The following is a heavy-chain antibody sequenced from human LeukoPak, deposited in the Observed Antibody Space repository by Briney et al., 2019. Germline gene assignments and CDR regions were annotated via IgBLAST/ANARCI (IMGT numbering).Heavy chain of an antibody. CDR2: IYHSGST. J-gene: IGHJ3*02. CDR3: ARSDIVATMNAFDI. Sequence: PSKTLSLTCTVSGGSISSGDYYWSWIRQPPGKGLEWIGYIYHSGSTYYNPSPKSRVTISVDRSKNQFSLKLSSVTAADTAVYYCARSDIVATMNAFDIWGQGTMVTVSS. D-gene: IGHD5-12*01. V-gene: IGHV4-30-2*01. CDR1: GGSISSGDYY.